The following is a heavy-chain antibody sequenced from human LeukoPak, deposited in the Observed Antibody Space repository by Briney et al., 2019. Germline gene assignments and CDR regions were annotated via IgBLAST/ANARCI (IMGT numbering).Heavy chain of an antibody. CDR2: ISYAGSNK. D-gene: IGHD3-10*01. CDR1: GFTFSSFA. V-gene: IGHV3-30*04. J-gene: IGHJ4*02. Sequence: GGSLRLSCAASGFTFSSFAMHWVRQAPGKGLEWVAVISYAGSNKYYADSVKGRFTISRDNSKNTLYLQMNSLRAEDTAVFYCARDRASGSPAGFDYWGQGTLVTVSS. CDR3: ARDRASGSPAGFDY.